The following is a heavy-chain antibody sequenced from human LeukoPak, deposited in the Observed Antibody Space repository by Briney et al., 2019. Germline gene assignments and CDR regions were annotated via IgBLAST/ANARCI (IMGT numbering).Heavy chain of an antibody. CDR2: IRSKAYGGTT. D-gene: IGHD1-14*01. V-gene: IGHV3-49*04. CDR1: GLTLGDFA. J-gene: IGHJ4*02. Sequence: PRGSLRLSRKTSGLTLGDFAVGWVRQAPAKGTEGVGFIRSKAYGGTTVCAPSVKGRFTISRDDSDIISYLQMSSLKAEDTAVYYCTRWEPNGSSWYYFDYWGQGTLVTVSS. CDR3: TRWEPNGSSWYYFDY.